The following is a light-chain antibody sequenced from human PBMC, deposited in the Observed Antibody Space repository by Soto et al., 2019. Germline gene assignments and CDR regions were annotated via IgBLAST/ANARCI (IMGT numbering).Light chain of an antibody. CDR3: CTYEGGSSYV. Sequence: QSVLTQPASVSGSPGQSITISCTGSSSDVGGYNLVSWYQHHPGQAPKLIIYESSQRPSGVSYRFSGSKSGNTAALTISGLQPEDEADYHCCTYEGGSSYVFGTGTNVTVL. CDR2: ESS. CDR1: SSDVGGYNL. J-gene: IGLJ1*01. V-gene: IGLV2-23*01.